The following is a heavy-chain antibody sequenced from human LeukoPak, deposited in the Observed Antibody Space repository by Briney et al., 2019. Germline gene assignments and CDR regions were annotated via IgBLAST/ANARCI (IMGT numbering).Heavy chain of an antibody. Sequence: GGSLRLSCAASGFTFSDAWMSWVRQAPGKGLEWVGRIKSKTDGGTIDYAAPVKGRFTISRDDSKNTLYLQMNSLKSEVTAVYYCSSLAMIRGVMPFDYWGQGTLVTVSS. CDR3: SSLAMIRGVMPFDY. V-gene: IGHV3-15*01. CDR2: IKSKTDGGTI. D-gene: IGHD3-10*01. CDR1: GFTFSDAW. J-gene: IGHJ4*02.